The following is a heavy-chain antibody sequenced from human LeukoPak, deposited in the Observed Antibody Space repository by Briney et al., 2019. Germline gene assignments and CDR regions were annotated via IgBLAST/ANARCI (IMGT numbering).Heavy chain of an antibody. J-gene: IGHJ4*02. D-gene: IGHD1-26*01. V-gene: IGHV1-69*13. Sequence: GASVKVSCKASGGTFSSYAISWVRQAPGQGLEWMGGIISIFGTANYAQKFQGGVTITADESTGTAYMELSSLRSEDTAVYYCAREGGSSGSYSNYWGQGTLVTVSS. CDR3: AREGGSSGSYSNY. CDR1: GGTFSSYA. CDR2: IISIFGTA.